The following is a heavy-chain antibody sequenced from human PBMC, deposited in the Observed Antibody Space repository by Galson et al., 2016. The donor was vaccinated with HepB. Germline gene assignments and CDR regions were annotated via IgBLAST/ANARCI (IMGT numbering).Heavy chain of an antibody. CDR1: GFPFSTYS. D-gene: IGHD2-21*01. V-gene: IGHV3-30*04. J-gene: IGHJ6*02. CDR3: ARGRDCRGDWRPLCYGMDV. CDR2: ISYDGSKK. Sequence: SLRLSCADSGFPFSTYSMHWVRQAPGKGLEWVALISYDGSKKYYADSVTGRLTVSRGNSKNTLDVQMNSLRADDTALYYCARGRDCRGDWRPLCYGMDVWGQGTTVTVSS.